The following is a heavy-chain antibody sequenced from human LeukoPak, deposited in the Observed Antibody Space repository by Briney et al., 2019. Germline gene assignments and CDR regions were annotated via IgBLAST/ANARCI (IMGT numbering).Heavy chain of an antibody. CDR1: GYTFTGYY. J-gene: IGHJ6*03. Sequence: ASVKVSCKASGYTFTGYYMHWVRQAPGQGLEWMGWINPNSGGTNYAQKFQGRVTMTRDTSISTAYMELSRLRSDDTAVYYCARVLFTHGDYGGYYNYYIDVWGKGTTVTISS. CDR2: INPNSGGT. CDR3: ARVLFTHGDYGGYYNYYIDV. D-gene: IGHD4-17*01. V-gene: IGHV1-2*02.